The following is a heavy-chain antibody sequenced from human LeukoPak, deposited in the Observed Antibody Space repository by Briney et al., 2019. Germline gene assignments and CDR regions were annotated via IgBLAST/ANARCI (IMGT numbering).Heavy chain of an antibody. CDR1: GYTFTSYD. D-gene: IGHD7-27*01. CDR3: ARGPPNWGSDY. CDR2: MSPNSGDT. J-gene: IGHJ4*02. V-gene: IGHV1-8*01. Sequence: ASVKVSCKASGYTFTSYDFNWVRQATGQRPEWMGWMSPNSGDTGYAQKFQDRVTMTRNTSISTAYMELSSLRSDDTAVYYCARGPPNWGSDYRGPGTLVTVSS.